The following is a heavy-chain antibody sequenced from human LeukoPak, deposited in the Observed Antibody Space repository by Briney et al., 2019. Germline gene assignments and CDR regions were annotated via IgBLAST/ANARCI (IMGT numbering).Heavy chain of an antibody. Sequence: SETLSLTCTVSGGSISSHCWSWIRQPPGKGLEWIGYIYYSGSTNYNPSLKSRVTISVDTSKNQFSLKLSSVTAADTAEYYCARETIAAAGKWFDYWGQGTLVTVFS. D-gene: IGHD6-13*01. CDR2: IYYSGST. CDR3: ARETIAAAGKWFDY. V-gene: IGHV4-59*11. CDR1: GGSISSHC. J-gene: IGHJ4*02.